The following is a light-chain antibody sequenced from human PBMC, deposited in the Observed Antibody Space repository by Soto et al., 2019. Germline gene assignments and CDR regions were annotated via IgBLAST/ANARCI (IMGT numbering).Light chain of an antibody. CDR3: SSYTSSSTRI. CDR1: SSDVGAYNY. J-gene: IGLJ2*01. Sequence: QSALTQPASVSGSPGQSITFSCTGTSSDVGAYNYVSWYQQHPGKAPKLMIYEVSNRPSGVSNRFSGSKSGNTASLTISGLQADDEADYYCSSYTSSSTRIFGGGTKVTVL. V-gene: IGLV2-14*01. CDR2: EVS.